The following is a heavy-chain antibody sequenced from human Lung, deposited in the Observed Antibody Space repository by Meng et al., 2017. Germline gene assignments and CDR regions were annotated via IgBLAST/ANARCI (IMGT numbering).Heavy chain of an antibody. D-gene: IGHD1-1*01. V-gene: IGHV3-15*01. J-gene: IGHJ4*02. Sequence: EVCLGWLGGGLVKPGGSVCRSFAASGFDFNNAWMSWGRQTPGKGLEWVGRIKSNTDRGTTEYAAPVTGRFTISRDNSKSALYLQMSGLRIDDTGVYYCVWDDKAVADYWGQGTLVTVSS. CDR1: GFDFNNAW. CDR2: IKSNTDRGTT. CDR3: VWDDKAVADY.